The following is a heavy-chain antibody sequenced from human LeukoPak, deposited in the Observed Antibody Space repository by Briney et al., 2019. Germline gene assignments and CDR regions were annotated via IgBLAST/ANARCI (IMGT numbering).Heavy chain of an antibody. CDR1: GFTFSSYS. CDR3: ARAPYTSGWYRGDNDY. V-gene: IGHV3-48*01. CDR2: ISGSSDTR. D-gene: IGHD6-19*01. J-gene: IGHJ4*02. Sequence: GGSLRLSCAAPGFTFSSYSMNWVRQAPGKGLEWVSYISGSSDTRYYADSVKGRFTISRDNAKNSLYLQMNSLRAEDTAVYYCARAPYTSGWYRGDNDYWGQGTLVTVSS.